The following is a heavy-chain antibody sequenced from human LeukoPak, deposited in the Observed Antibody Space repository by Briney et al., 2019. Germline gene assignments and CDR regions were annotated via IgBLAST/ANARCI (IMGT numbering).Heavy chain of an antibody. CDR2: IKSKTDSGTT. V-gene: IGHV3-15*01. CDR3: TTDTPNIDY. J-gene: IGHJ4*02. Sequence: GGSLRLSCAASGFTYSNAWMSWVRQAPGKGLEWVGRIKSKTDSGTTDYAAPVKGRFTISRDDSKNTLYLQMNSLKTEDTAVYYCTTDTPNIDYWGQGTLVTVSS. D-gene: IGHD1/OR15-1a*01. CDR1: GFTYSNAW.